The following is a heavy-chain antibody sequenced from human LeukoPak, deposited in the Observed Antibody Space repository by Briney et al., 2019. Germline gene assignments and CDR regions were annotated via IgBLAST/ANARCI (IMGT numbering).Heavy chain of an antibody. V-gene: IGHV4-34*01. CDR1: GVSFSGYY. D-gene: IGHD5-18*01. CDR3: AVAGYGRRYDY. Sequence: PSETLSLTCAVYGVSFSGYYWNWIRQPPGEGLEWIGEINHSGSTNYNPSLMSRVTISVDTSKNQFSLKLSSVTAADTAVYYCAVAGYGRRYDYWGQGTLVSVSS. J-gene: IGHJ4*02. CDR2: INHSGST.